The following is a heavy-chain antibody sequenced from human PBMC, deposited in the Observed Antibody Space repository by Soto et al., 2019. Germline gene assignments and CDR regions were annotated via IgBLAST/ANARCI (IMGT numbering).Heavy chain of an antibody. J-gene: IGHJ3*02. Sequence: QVQLVESGGGVVQPGRSLRLSCAASGFTFSSYGMHWVRQAPGKGLEWVAVISYDGSNKYYADSVKGRFTISRDNSKNTLYLQMNSLRAEDTAVYYCATLYGDYRVRAYAFDNWGQGTMVTVSS. D-gene: IGHD4-17*01. CDR1: GFTFSSYG. CDR3: ATLYGDYRVRAYAFDN. V-gene: IGHV3-30*03. CDR2: ISYDGSNK.